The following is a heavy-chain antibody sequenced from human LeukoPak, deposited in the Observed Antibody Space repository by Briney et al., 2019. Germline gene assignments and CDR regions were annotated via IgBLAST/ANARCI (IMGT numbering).Heavy chain of an antibody. CDR3: ARDVTTYYDYVWEIMVY. D-gene: IGHD3-16*01. V-gene: IGHV3-48*01. CDR2: ISSSSSTI. J-gene: IGHJ4*02. Sequence: GGSLRLSCAASGFTFSSYSMNWVRQAPGKGLEWVSYISSSSSTIYYADSVKGRFTISRDNAKNSLYLQMNSLRAEDTAVYYCARDVTTYYDYVWEIMVYWGQGTLVTVSS. CDR1: GFTFSSYS.